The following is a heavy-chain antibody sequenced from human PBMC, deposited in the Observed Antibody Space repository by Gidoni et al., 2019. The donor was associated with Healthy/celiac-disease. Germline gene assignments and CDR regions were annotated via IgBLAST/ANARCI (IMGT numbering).Heavy chain of an antibody. J-gene: IGHJ4*02. CDR3: ARDGAVLRYFDWLSGSSGYFDY. CDR1: GFTFSSYW. Sequence: EVQLVESGGGLVQPGGSLRLSCAASGFTFSSYWMSWFRQAPGKGLEWVANIKQDGSEKYYVDSVKGRFTISRDNAKNSLYLQMNSLRAEDTAVYYCARDGAVLRYFDWLSGSSGYFDYWGQGTLVTVSS. CDR2: IKQDGSEK. V-gene: IGHV3-7*01. D-gene: IGHD3-9*01.